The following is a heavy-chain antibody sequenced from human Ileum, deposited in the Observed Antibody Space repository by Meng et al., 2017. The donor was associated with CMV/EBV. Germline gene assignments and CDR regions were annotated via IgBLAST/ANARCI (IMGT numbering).Heavy chain of an antibody. CDR3: ARVGGITITMVQGVWFDP. D-gene: IGHD3-10*01. CDR2: IKHSRST. J-gene: IGHJ5*02. CDR1: GSCSGCY. Sequence: GSCSGCYERWVRQPPGKRLEWSGEIKHSRSTNYNPSIKSRGDISVETAKNQFSLKLSSVTAADTAVYYCARVGGITITMVQGVWFDPWGQGTLVTVSS. V-gene: IGHV4-34*01.